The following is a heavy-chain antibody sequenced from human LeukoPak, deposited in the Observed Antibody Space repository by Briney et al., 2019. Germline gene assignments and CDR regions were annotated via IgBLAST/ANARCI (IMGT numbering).Heavy chain of an antibody. D-gene: IGHD2-21*02. J-gene: IGHJ4*02. V-gene: IGHV1-18*01. CDR3: ARWTTCGGDCHILDY. CDR2: ISAYNGNT. CDR1: GYTFTSYG. Sequence: ASVKVSCKASGYTFTSYGISWVRQAPGQGLEWMGWISAYNGNTNYAQKLQSGVTMTTDTSTSTAYMELRSLRSDDTAVYYCARWTTCGGDCHILDYWGQGILATVSS.